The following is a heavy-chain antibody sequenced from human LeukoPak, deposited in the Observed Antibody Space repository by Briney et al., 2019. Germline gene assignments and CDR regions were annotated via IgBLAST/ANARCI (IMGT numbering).Heavy chain of an antibody. D-gene: IGHD5-12*01. Sequence: GETLRLSCAASGFTFSSYGMHWVRQAPGKGLEWVAVIWYDGSNKYYADSVKGRFTISRDNSKNTLYLQMNSLRAEDTAVYYCARDGIVATTPYGMDVWGQGTTVTVSS. J-gene: IGHJ6*02. V-gene: IGHV3-33*01. CDR2: IWYDGSNK. CDR3: ARDGIVATTPYGMDV. CDR1: GFTFSSYG.